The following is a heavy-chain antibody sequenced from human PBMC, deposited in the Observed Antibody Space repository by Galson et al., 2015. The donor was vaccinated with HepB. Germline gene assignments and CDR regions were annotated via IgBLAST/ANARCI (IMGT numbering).Heavy chain of an antibody. V-gene: IGHV6-1*01. Sequence: CAISGDSVSSNSAAWNWIRQSPSRGLEWLGRTYYRSKWYNDYAVSVKSRITINPDTSKNQFSLQLNSVTPEDTAVYYCARDRRVNLRYYYGMDVWGQGTTVTVSS. CDR2: TYYRSKWYN. J-gene: IGHJ6*02. CDR1: GDSVSSNSAA. CDR3: ARDRRVNLRYYYGMDV. D-gene: IGHD3-10*01.